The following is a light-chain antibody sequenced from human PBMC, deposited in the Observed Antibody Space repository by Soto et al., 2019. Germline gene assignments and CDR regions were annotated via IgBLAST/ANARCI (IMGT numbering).Light chain of an antibody. J-gene: IGLJ2*01. Sequence: QSALTQPASVSGSPGQWITISCTGTSSDVGGYNYVSWYQQHPGKAPKLMIYEVSNRPSGVSNRFSGSKSGNTASLTISGLQAEDEADYYCSSYTSSSTFLVVFGGGTKLPVL. CDR3: SSYTSSSTFLVV. CDR2: EVS. V-gene: IGLV2-14*01. CDR1: SSDVGGYNY.